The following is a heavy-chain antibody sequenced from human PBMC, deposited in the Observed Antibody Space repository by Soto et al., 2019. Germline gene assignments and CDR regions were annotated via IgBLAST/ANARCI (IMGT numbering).Heavy chain of an antibody. CDR3: ARDGGYYYDSRGYYCDY. V-gene: IGHV1-18*01. D-gene: IGHD3-22*01. CDR2: ISGYNGIT. CDR1: GYTFTRHG. J-gene: IGHJ4*02. Sequence: QVQLVQSGAEVKKPGASVKVSCKTSGYTFTRHGISWMRQAPGQGLEWMGWISGYNGITNYAQKVQGRVTMTTDTSTSTAYLELRSLRSDDTAVYYCARDGGYYYDSRGYYCDYWGQGTLVTVSS.